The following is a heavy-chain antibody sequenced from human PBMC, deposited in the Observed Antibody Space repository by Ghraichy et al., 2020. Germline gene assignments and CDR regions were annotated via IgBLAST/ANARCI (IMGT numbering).Heavy chain of an antibody. D-gene: IGHD2-15*01. CDR2: IKQDGSEK. CDR1: GFTFSSYW. Sequence: LSLTCAASGFTFSSYWMSWVRQAPGKGLEWVANIKQDGSEKYYVDSVKGRFTISRDNAKNSLYLQMNSLRAEDTAVYYCAREGVVVDAFDIWGQGTMVTVSS. V-gene: IGHV3-7*01. CDR3: AREGVVVDAFDI. J-gene: IGHJ3*02.